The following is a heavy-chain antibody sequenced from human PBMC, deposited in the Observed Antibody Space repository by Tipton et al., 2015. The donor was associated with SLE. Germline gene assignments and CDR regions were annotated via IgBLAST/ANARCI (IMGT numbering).Heavy chain of an antibody. J-gene: IGHJ6*02. CDR1: GGSISSYY. Sequence: TLSLTCTVSGGSISSYYWSWIQQPPGKGLEWIGYIYYSGSTNYNPSLKSRVTISVDTSKNQFSLKLSSVTAADTAVYYCARDTSGERSNYGMDVWGQGTTVTVSS. V-gene: IGHV4-59*01. CDR3: ARDTSGERSNYGMDV. D-gene: IGHD3-3*01. CDR2: IYYSGST.